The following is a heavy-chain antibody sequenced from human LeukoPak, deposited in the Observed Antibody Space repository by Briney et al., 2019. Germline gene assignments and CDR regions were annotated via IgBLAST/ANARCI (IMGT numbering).Heavy chain of an antibody. CDR3: ARHRRNDGYSSSWYKFYYYYYMDV. CDR1: GYSISSGYY. V-gene: IGHV4-38-2*02. CDR2: IYHSGST. D-gene: IGHD6-13*01. J-gene: IGHJ6*03. Sequence: SETLSLTCTVSGYSISSGYYWGWIRQPPGEGLEWIGSIYHSGSTYYNPSLKSRVTISVDTSKNQFSLKLSSVTAADTAVYYCARHRRNDGYSSSWYKFYYYYYMDVWGKGTTVTVSS.